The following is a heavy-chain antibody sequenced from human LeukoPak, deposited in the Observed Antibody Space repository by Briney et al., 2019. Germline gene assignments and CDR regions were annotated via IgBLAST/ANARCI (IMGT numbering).Heavy chain of an antibody. CDR3: ARETFGSGSYPDF. CDR1: GFSFNTYA. J-gene: IGHJ4*02. Sequence: PGRSLTLSCAASGFSFNTYAMHWVRQAPGQGLEWVALIWHDGSHKFYSNSVRGQFTISRHNSKNTVSLQMISLRPGDTAVYYCARETFGSGSYPDFWGRGTLVSVSS. D-gene: IGHD3-10*01. CDR2: IWHDGSHK. V-gene: IGHV3-33*01.